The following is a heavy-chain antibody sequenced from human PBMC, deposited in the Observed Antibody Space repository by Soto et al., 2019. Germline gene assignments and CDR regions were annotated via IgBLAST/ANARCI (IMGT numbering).Heavy chain of an antibody. V-gene: IGHV1-18*01. Sequence: ASVKVSCKTSGYTFSSIGISCVRQAPGQVLEWMGWISPHKDDTYYAQRLQGRVTMTTDTSTSTAYMELRSLRSDDTAVYFCVRDLDGSGSYYTNYWGQGTLVTV. D-gene: IGHD3-10*01. J-gene: IGHJ4*02. CDR3: VRDLDGSGSYYTNY. CDR2: ISPHKDDT. CDR1: GYTFSSIG.